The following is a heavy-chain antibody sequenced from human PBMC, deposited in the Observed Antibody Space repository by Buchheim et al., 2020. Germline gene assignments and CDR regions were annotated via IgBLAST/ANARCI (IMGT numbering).Heavy chain of an antibody. CDR1: GGSFSGYY. Sequence: QVQLQQWGAGLLKPSETLSLTCAVYGGSFSGYYWSWIRQPPGKGLEWIGEINHSGSTNYNPSLKSRVTISVDTSKNQFSLKPSSVTAADTAVYYCARGFSDFWSGYTIPFDYWGQGTL. V-gene: IGHV4-34*01. CDR2: INHSGST. CDR3: ARGFSDFWSGYTIPFDY. J-gene: IGHJ4*02. D-gene: IGHD3-3*01.